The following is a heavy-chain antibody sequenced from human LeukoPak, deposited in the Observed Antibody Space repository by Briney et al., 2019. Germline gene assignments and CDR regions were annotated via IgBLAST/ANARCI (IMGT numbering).Heavy chain of an antibody. J-gene: IGHJ4*02. CDR2: ISSSGSTI. D-gene: IGHD3-3*01. CDR1: GFTFSDYY. Sequence: GGSLRLSCAASGFTFSDYYMSWIRQAPGKGLEWVSYISSSGSTIYYADSVKGRFTISGDNAKNSLYLQMNSLRAEDTAVYYCARAGNYDFWSGYYTGPDFDYWGQGTLVTVSS. V-gene: IGHV3-11*01. CDR3: ARAGNYDFWSGYYTGPDFDY.